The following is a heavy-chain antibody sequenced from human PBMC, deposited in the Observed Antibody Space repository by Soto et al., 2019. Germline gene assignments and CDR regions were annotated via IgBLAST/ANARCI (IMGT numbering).Heavy chain of an antibody. CDR1: GFTFSNYA. Sequence: GGSLRLSCAASGFTFSNYAMHWVRQAPGKGLEWVAIISCDGNDKSYADSVKDRFTISRDNSKNTVYLQLNSLRPEDTAVYYCARARGENDCFAFVIHYWGQGALATVSS. D-gene: IGHD2-21*01. J-gene: IGHJ4*02. CDR2: ISCDGNDK. V-gene: IGHV3-30*04. CDR3: ARARGENDCFAFVIHY.